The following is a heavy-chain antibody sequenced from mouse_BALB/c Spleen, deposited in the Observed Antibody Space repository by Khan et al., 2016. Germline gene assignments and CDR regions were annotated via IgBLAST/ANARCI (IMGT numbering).Heavy chain of an antibody. D-gene: IGHD1-1*01. Sequence: EVQLQESGGGLVQPGGSLKLSCEVSGFDFSRFWMSWVRQAPGKGLEWIGEINPDSSTINYMPSLKDKFIISRDNAKKTLYLQMSKVRSEDTALYYCASPTVGMDYWGQGTSVTVSS. CDR1: GFDFSRFW. V-gene: IGHV4-1*02. CDR3: ASPTVGMDY. CDR2: INPDSSTI. J-gene: IGHJ4*01.